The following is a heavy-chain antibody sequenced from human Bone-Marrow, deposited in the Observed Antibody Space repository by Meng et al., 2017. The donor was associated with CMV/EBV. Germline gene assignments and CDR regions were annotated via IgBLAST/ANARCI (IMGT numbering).Heavy chain of an antibody. CDR3: ARAQMATITAFDY. J-gene: IGHJ4*02. CDR2: IYYSGST. CDR1: GGSISSYY. Sequence: SETLSLTCTVSGGSISSYYWSWIRQPPGKGLEWIGYIYYSGSTNYNPSLKSRVTISVDTSKNQFSLKLSSVTAADTAVYYCARAQMATITAFDYWGQGTLVTVYS. V-gene: IGHV4-59*01. D-gene: IGHD5-24*01.